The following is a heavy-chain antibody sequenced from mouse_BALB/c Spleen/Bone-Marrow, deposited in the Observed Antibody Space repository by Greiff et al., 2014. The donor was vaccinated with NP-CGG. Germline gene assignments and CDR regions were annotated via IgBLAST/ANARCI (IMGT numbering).Heavy chain of an antibody. CDR1: GFTFSNYG. D-gene: IGHD2-13*01. J-gene: IGHJ3*01. CDR3: ARGLYYVAYGPGFAY. Sequence: EVQLQQSGGGLVQPGGSLKLSCAASGFTFSNYGMSWVRQTPDKRLDLVATINSNGGTTYYPDSEKGRFTISRDNAKNTLYLQMSSLKSEDTAMYFCARGLYYVAYGPGFAYWGQGTLVTASA. CDR2: INSNGGTT. V-gene: IGHV5-6-3*01.